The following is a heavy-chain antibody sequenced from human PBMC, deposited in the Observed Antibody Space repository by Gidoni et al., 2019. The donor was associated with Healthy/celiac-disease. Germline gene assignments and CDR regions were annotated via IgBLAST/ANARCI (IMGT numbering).Heavy chain of an antibody. Sequence: EVQLVESGGGLVQPGGSLRLSCAASGFTFRSYSMNWVRQAPGKGLEWVSYISSSSSTIYYADSVKGRFTISRDNAKNSLYLQMNSLRDEDTAVYYCARSHSGYDNAFDYWGQGTLVTVSS. CDR2: ISSSSSTI. CDR1: GFTFRSYS. CDR3: ARSHSGYDNAFDY. J-gene: IGHJ4*02. D-gene: IGHD5-12*01. V-gene: IGHV3-48*02.